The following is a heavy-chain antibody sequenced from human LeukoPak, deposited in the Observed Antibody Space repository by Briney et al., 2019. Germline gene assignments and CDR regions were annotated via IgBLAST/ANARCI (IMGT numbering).Heavy chain of an antibody. Sequence: AGGSLRLSCAASGFTFSSYAMSWVRQAPGKGLEWVSAISGSGGSTYYADSVKGRFTISRDNSKNTLYLQMNSLRAEDTAVYYCAKRDRYSYGYFDYWGQGTLVTVSS. D-gene: IGHD5-18*01. CDR1: GFTFSSYA. V-gene: IGHV3-23*01. CDR3: AKRDRYSYGYFDY. J-gene: IGHJ4*02. CDR2: ISGSGGST.